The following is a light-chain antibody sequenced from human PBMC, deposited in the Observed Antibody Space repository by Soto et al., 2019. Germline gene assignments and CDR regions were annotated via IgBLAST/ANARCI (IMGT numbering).Light chain of an antibody. CDR2: KAS. V-gene: IGKV1-5*03. CDR3: QHYTSYPLT. CDR1: QSVSSW. Sequence: DIQMTQSPSTLSASVGDRVTITCRARQSVSSWLAWYQQKPGKAPKLLIYKASTLQSGVPSRFSGSGSGTDFTLTISSLLPDDFATYYCQHYTSYPLTFGGGTKVEIK. J-gene: IGKJ4*01.